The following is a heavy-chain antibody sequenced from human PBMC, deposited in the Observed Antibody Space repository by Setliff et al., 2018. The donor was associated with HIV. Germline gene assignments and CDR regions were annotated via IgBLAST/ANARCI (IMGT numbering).Heavy chain of an antibody. Sequence: ASVKVSCKASGYTFSSFGISWVRQAPGQGLEWMGWISGFNGKINYAENFQGRVTLTTDSSASTAHMELWSLTSDDTAVYYCARDLGGEHDYADPAYMDVWGKGTTVTVSS. D-gene: IGHD4-17*01. CDR3: ARDLGGEHDYADPAYMDV. J-gene: IGHJ6*03. CDR2: ISGFNGKI. V-gene: IGHV1-18*01. CDR1: GYTFSSFG.